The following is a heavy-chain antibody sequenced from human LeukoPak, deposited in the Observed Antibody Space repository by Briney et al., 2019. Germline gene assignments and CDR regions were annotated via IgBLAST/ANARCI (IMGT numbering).Heavy chain of an antibody. CDR1: RFPFSSFA. Sequence: PGGSLRLSCAASRFPFSSFAMHWVRQAPGKGLEFVSSVFSNGASTYYANSVKGRFTISRDNSKNTLFLQMGSLRAEDTAVYYCARDYPDNGWNGMDVWGQGTTVTASS. D-gene: IGHD1-14*01. V-gene: IGHV3-64*01. J-gene: IGHJ6*02. CDR3: ARDYPDNGWNGMDV. CDR2: VFSNGAST.